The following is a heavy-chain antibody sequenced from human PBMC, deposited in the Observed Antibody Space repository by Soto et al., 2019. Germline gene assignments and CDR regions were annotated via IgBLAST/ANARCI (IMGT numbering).Heavy chain of an antibody. Sequence: ASVKVSCKASGGTFSSYAISWVRQAPGQGLEWMGGIIPIFGTANYAQKFQGRVAITAEESMSTACMEPSSLGSEDTTVYYCAKDGEPILPGIAAAGSPNPQFDYWGQGTLVTVSS. CDR1: GGTFSSYA. J-gene: IGHJ4*02. V-gene: IGHV1-69*13. CDR2: IIPIFGTA. D-gene: IGHD6-13*01. CDR3: AKDGEPILPGIAAAGSPNPQFDY.